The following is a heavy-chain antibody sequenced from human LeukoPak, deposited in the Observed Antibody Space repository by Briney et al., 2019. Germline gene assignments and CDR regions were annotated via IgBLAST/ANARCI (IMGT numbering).Heavy chain of an antibody. Sequence: SETLSLTCTVSGGSISSYYWSWIRQPPGKGLEWIGYIYYSGSTNYNPSLKSRVTISVDTSKNQFSLKLSSVTAADTAVYYCARGSAYYYDSSGYYYVRAFDIWGQGTMVTVSS. J-gene: IGHJ3*02. CDR1: GGSISSYY. CDR3: ARGSAYYYDSSGYYYVRAFDI. D-gene: IGHD3-22*01. V-gene: IGHV4-59*01. CDR2: IYYSGST.